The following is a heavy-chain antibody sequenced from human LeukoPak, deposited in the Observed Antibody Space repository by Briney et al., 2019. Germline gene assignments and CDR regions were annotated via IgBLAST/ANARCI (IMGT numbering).Heavy chain of an antibody. CDR3: ASDILTGNRIDY. J-gene: IGHJ4*02. CDR1: GYSISSGYY. CDR2: IYHIGST. D-gene: IGHD3-9*01. V-gene: IGHV4-38-2*02. Sequence: SETLSLTCTVSGYSISSGYYWGWIRQPPGKGLEWIGSIYHIGSTYCNPSLKSRVTISVDTSKNQFSLKLSSVTAADTAVYYCASDILTGNRIDYWGQGTLVTVSS.